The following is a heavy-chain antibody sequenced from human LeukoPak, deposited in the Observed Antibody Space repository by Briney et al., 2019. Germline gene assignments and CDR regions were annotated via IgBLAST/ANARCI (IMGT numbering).Heavy chain of an antibody. CDR1: GGSISSSSYY. D-gene: IGHD3-22*01. Sequence: PSETLSLTCTVSGGSISSSSYYWGWIRQPPGKGLEWIGSIYYSGSTYYNPSLKSRVTISVDTPKNQFSLKLSSVTAADTAVYYCARRGDYYDSSGYYYVSSIFDYWGQGTLVTVSS. V-gene: IGHV4-39*01. CDR2: IYYSGST. CDR3: ARRGDYYDSSGYYYVSSIFDY. J-gene: IGHJ4*02.